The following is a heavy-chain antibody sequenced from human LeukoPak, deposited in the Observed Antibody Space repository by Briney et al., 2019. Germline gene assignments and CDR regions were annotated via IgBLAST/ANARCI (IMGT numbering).Heavy chain of an antibody. D-gene: IGHD2-21*01. CDR2: INSDGSST. Sequence: GGSLRLSCAASGFTFSSYWMHWVRQAPGKGLVGVSRINSDGSSTSYADSVKGRFTISRDNAKNTLYLQMNSLRAEDTAVYYCARAVVVVAGRGAFDIWGQGTMVTVSS. J-gene: IGHJ3*02. V-gene: IGHV3-74*01. CDR1: GFTFSSYW. CDR3: ARAVVVVAGRGAFDI.